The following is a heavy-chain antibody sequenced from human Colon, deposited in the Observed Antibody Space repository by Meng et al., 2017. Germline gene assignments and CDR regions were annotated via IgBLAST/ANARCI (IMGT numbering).Heavy chain of an antibody. V-gene: IGHV4-34*01. CDR3: ARGVDWAKSGNF. CDR1: GGSFSDYY. Sequence: QDQLPQWGAGSLKPSATLSLTCAAYGGSFSDYYLTWIRQPPGKGLEWVGEIHPSGSTYYSPSLQSRVTITLDTSKNQFSLTLSSMTAADTAVYYCARGVDWAKSGNFWGQGTLVTVSS. J-gene: IGHJ4*02. CDR2: IHPSGST. D-gene: IGHD3-9*01.